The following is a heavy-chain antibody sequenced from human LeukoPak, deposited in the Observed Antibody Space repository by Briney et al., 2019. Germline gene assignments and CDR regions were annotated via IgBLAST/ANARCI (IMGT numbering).Heavy chain of an antibody. J-gene: IGHJ4*02. CDR3: AKGSRITMVRGESFDY. D-gene: IGHD3-10*01. V-gene: IGHV3-53*05. CDR1: EFSVGSNY. CDR2: IYSGGST. Sequence: PGGSLRLPCAASEFSVGSNYMTWVRQAPGKGLEWVSLIYSGGSTYYADSVKGRFTISRDNAKNSLYLQMNSLRAEDTALYYCAKGSRITMVRGESFDYWGQGTLVTVSS.